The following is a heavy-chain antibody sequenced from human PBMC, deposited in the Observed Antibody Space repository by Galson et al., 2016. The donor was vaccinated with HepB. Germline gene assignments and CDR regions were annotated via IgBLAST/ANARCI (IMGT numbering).Heavy chain of an antibody. Sequence: SLRLSCAASRFTFSSYSMNWVRQVPGKGLEWVSSISTRTSYIDYADSVKGRFTISRDNAKNSLYLQMNSLRAEDTAVYYCARASSSSSWYLPGYYYDMDVWGQGTTVTVSS. J-gene: IGHJ6*02. CDR1: RFTFSSYS. D-gene: IGHD6-13*01. CDR3: ARASSSSSWYLPGYYYDMDV. CDR2: ISTRTSYI. V-gene: IGHV3-21*01.